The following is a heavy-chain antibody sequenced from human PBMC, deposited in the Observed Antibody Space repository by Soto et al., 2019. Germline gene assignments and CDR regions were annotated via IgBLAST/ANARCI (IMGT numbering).Heavy chain of an antibody. V-gene: IGHV1-8*01. CDR3: ARGIAAAGTTINWFDP. Sequence: ASVKVSCKASGYTFTSYDINWVRQATGQGLEWMGWMNPNSGNTGYAQKFQGRVTMTRNTSISTAYMELSSLRSEDTAVYYCARGIAAAGTTINWFDPWGKGTLVTVSS. D-gene: IGHD6-13*01. CDR1: GYTFTSYD. CDR2: MNPNSGNT. J-gene: IGHJ5*02.